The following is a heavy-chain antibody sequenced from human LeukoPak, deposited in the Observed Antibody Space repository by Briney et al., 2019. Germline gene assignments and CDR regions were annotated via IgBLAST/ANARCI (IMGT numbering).Heavy chain of an antibody. J-gene: IGHJ4*02. D-gene: IGHD2-2*01. CDR3: ARASVVPAASRIAAAGPIDY. CDR2: INHSGST. CDR1: GGSLSGYY. V-gene: IGHV4-34*01. Sequence: SETLSLTCAVYGGSLSGYYWSWIRQPPGKGLEWIGEINHSGSTNYNPSLKSRVTISEDTSKNQFSLKLSSVTAADTAVYYCARASVVPAASRIAAAGPIDYWGQGTLVTVSS.